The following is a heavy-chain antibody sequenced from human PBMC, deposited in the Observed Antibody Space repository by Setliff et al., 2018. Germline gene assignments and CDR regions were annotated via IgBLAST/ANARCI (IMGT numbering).Heavy chain of an antibody. CDR1: GGSISNYY. V-gene: IGHV4-4*07. J-gene: IGHJ3*02. D-gene: IGHD1-26*01. Sequence: SETLSLTCTVSGGSISNYYWSWIRQPAGKGLEWIGRIYTSGSTNYNPSLKSRVTMSVDTSKNQLSLKLSSVTAADTAVYYCARKGISALSGAFDMWGQGTMVTVSS. CDR3: ARKGISALSGAFDM. CDR2: IYTSGST.